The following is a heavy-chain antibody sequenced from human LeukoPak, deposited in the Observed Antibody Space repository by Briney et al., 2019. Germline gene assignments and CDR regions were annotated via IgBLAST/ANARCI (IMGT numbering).Heavy chain of an antibody. CDR2: INPSGGSP. CDR1: GYTFSSYY. Sequence: ASVKVSCKASGYTFSSYYIHWVRQAPEQGLEWMGIINPSGGSPGYAQKFQGRVTMTRDTSISTAYMELSRLRSDDTAVYYCARDRAPIRYCSSTSCSPAATPIDYWGQGTLVTVSS. V-gene: IGHV1-46*01. J-gene: IGHJ4*02. D-gene: IGHD2-2*01. CDR3: ARDRAPIRYCSSTSCSPAATPIDY.